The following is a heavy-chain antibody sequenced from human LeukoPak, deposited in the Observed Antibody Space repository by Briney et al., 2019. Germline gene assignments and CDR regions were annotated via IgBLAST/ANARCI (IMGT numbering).Heavy chain of an antibody. CDR1: GYTLTELS. V-gene: IGHV1-24*01. Sequence: ASVKVSCKVSGYTLTELSMHWVRQAPGKGLEWMGGFDPEDGETIYAQKFQGRVTMTEDTSTDTAYMELSSLRSEDTAVYYCATDSRGMVAPSYWGQGTLVTVSS. J-gene: IGHJ4*02. D-gene: IGHD1-26*01. CDR3: ATDSRGMVAPSY. CDR2: FDPEDGET.